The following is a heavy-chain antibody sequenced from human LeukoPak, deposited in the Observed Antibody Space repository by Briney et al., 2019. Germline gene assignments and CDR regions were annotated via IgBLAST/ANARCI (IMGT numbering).Heavy chain of an antibody. V-gene: IGHV1-2*02. CDR1: GYTFTGYY. D-gene: IGHD3-10*01. CDR3: ARDVGSGSYVDDDY. Sequence: ASVKVSCEASGYTFTGYYMHWVRQAPGQGLEWMGWINPNSGGTNYAQKFQGRVTMTRDTSISTAYMELSRLRSDDTAVYYCARDVGSGSYVDDDYWGQGTLVTVSS. J-gene: IGHJ4*02. CDR2: INPNSGGT.